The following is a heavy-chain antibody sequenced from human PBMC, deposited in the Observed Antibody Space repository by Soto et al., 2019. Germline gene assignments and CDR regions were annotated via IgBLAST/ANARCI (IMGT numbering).Heavy chain of an antibody. CDR3: ARNPAYYDILTGFRPQYYFDY. V-gene: IGHV4-59*08. CDR2: IYYSGST. CDR1: GGSISSYY. J-gene: IGHJ4*02. D-gene: IGHD3-9*01. Sequence: PSETLSLTCTFSGGSISSYYWSWIRQPPGKGLEWIGYIYYSGSTNYNPSLKSRVTISVDTSKNQFSLKLSSVTAADTAVYYCARNPAYYDILTGFRPQYYFDYWGQGTLVTVSS.